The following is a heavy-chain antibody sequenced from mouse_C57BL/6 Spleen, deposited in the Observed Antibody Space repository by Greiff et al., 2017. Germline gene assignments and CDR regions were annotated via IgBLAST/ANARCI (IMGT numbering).Heavy chain of an antibody. Sequence: VQLQQSGAELVKPGASVKISCKASGYAFSSYWMNWVKQRPGKGLEWIGQIYPGDGDTNYNGKFKGKATLTADKSSSTAYMQLSSLTSEDSAVYFCARGGYYYGSSSYYFDYWGQGTTLTVSS. D-gene: IGHD1-1*01. CDR2: IYPGDGDT. CDR3: ARGGYYYGSSSYYFDY. V-gene: IGHV1-80*01. CDR1: GYAFSSYW. J-gene: IGHJ2*01.